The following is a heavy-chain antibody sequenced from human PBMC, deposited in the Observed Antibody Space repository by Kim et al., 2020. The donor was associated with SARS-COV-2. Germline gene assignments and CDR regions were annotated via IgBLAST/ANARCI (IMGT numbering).Heavy chain of an antibody. CDR1: GFTFSTFA. D-gene: IGHD3-16*01. V-gene: IGHV3-23*01. CDR3: ARDAHVSSLGDGFNI. CDR2: IGNSGAST. Sequence: GGSLRLSCAASGFTFSTFAMTWVRQAPGKGLEWVSTIGNSGASTFYADPVKGRFTISRDNSKSTLYLEMKSLRADDTAVYYCARDAHVSSLGDGFNIWGHGTMVTVSS. J-gene: IGHJ3*02.